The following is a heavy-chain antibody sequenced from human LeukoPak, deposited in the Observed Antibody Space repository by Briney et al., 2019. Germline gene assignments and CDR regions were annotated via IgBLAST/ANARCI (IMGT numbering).Heavy chain of an antibody. V-gene: IGHV4-59*12. D-gene: IGHD3-22*01. CDR1: GGSISSYY. CDR3: ARTYDSPGYYSPDYYYMDV. J-gene: IGHJ6*03. CDR2: IYYSGST. Sequence: SETLSLTYTVSGGSISSYYWSWIRQPPGKGLEWIGYIYYSGSTNYNPSLKSRVTMSVDTSNNEFSLKLNSVTAADTAVYYCARTYDSPGYYSPDYYYMDVWGKGTTVTISS.